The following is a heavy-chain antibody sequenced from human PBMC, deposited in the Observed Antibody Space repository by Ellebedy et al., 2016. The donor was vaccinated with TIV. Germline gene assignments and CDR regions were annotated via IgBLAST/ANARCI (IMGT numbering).Heavy chain of an antibody. V-gene: IGHV3-23*01. CDR1: GFTFSSYA. CDR3: AKAVRGYSGYDLFPGWYFDL. Sequence: GESLKISXAASGFTFSSYAMSWVRQAPGKGLEWVSAISGSGGSTYYADSVKGRFTISRDNSKNTLYLQMNSLRAEDTAVYYCAKAVRGYSGYDLFPGWYFDLWGRGTLVTVSS. D-gene: IGHD5-12*01. CDR2: ISGSGGST. J-gene: IGHJ2*01.